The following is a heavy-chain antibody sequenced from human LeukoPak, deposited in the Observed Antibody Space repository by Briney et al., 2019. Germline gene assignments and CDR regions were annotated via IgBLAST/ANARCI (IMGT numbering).Heavy chain of an antibody. D-gene: IGHD2-8*02. CDR2: IYYSGST. CDR3: ARDPDWC. Sequence: PSESLSLTCTVAGRSISSYYWSWVRQPAGKGLEWIGYIYYSGSTNYNPSLKSRVTISVDTSKKQFSLKLRSVAVDDRAVYYCARDPDWCWGPRAHVTASS. V-gene: IGHV4-59*01. CDR1: GRSISSYY. J-gene: IGHJ4*02.